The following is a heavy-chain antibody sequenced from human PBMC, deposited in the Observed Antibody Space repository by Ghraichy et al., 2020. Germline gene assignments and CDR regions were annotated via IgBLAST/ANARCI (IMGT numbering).Heavy chain of an antibody. Sequence: GGSLRLSCAASGFTFSSYGMHWVRQAPGKGLEWVAVISYDGTSKYYADSVKGRFTISRDNSKNTLYLQLNSLRAEDTAVYYCAKDRGIVVVVAAPGTDGMDVWGQGTTVTVSS. CDR1: GFTFSSYG. J-gene: IGHJ6*02. CDR3: AKDRGIVVVVAAPGTDGMDV. CDR2: ISYDGTSK. D-gene: IGHD2-15*01. V-gene: IGHV3-30*18.